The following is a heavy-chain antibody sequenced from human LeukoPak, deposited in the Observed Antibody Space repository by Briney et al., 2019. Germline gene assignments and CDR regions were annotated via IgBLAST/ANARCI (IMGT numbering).Heavy chain of an antibody. D-gene: IGHD4-23*01. Sequence: SETLSLTCTVPGGSISTYFWSWIRQPPGKGLEWIGYIYYSGSTNYNPSLKSRVTISLDTSKNQFSLKLSSVTAADTAVYYCARLHYGGNYGYYYYYMDVWGXGTTVTI. CDR2: IYYSGST. V-gene: IGHV4-59*08. CDR1: GGSISTYF. J-gene: IGHJ6*03. CDR3: ARLHYGGNYGYYYYYMDV.